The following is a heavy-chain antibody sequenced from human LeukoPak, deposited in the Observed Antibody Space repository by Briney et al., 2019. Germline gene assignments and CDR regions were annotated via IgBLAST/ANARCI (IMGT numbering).Heavy chain of an antibody. Sequence: SETLSLTCTVSGGSISNYYWSWFRQPPGKGLQWIGYIFYRGTSVYNPSLKSRVTISVDTSNNQVSLTLSSVTAADTAVYYCARKGGEAHPFDYWGPGTLVSVSS. CDR3: ARKGGEAHPFDY. V-gene: IGHV4-59*01. CDR2: IFYRGTS. J-gene: IGHJ4*02. D-gene: IGHD3-16*01. CDR1: GGSISNYY.